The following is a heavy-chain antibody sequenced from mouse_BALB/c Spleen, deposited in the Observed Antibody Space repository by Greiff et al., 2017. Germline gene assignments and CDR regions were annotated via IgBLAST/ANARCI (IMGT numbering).Heavy chain of an antibody. V-gene: IGHV2-2*02. J-gene: IGHJ1*01. CDR3: AREGGPYGNYGYFDV. CDR2: IWSGGST. D-gene: IGHD2-1*01. CDR1: GFSLTSYG. Sequence: QVQLQQSGPGLVQPSQSLSITCTVSGFSLTSYGVHWVRQSPGKGLEWLGVIWSGGSTDYNAAFISRLSISKDNSKSQVFFKMNSLQANDTDIYYCAREGGPYGNYGYFDVWGAGTTVTVSS.